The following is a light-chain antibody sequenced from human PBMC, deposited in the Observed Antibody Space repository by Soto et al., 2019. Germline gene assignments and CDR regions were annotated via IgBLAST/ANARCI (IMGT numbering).Light chain of an antibody. CDR1: QSVGSSY. V-gene: IGKV3-20*01. Sequence: EVVLTQSPGILSLSPGERATLSCRASQSVGSSYLAWYQQKPGQAPRLLIYDGSNRARGIPDRFSGSGSGTDFTLTITTLEPEDFAVYYCQQFGSSPEMFGQGTKVEAK. CDR3: QQFGSSPEM. CDR2: DGS. J-gene: IGKJ1*01.